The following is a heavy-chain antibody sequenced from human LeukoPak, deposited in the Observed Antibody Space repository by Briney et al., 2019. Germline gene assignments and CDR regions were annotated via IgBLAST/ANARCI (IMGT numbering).Heavy chain of an antibody. J-gene: IGHJ4*02. CDR1: GFTFSSYG. CDR3: ASPGRYYYDSSGIY. Sequence: GGSLRLSCAASGFTFSSYGMHWVRQAPGKGLEWVAFIRYDGSNKYYADSVKGRFTISRDNSKNTLYLQMNSLRAEDTAVYYCASPGRYYYDSSGIYWGQGTLVTVSS. V-gene: IGHV3-30*02. D-gene: IGHD3-22*01. CDR2: IRYDGSNK.